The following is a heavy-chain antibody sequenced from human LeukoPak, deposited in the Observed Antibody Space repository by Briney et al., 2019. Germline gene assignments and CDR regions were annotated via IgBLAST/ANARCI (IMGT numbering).Heavy chain of an antibody. CDR3: ARGPNSNWSGLDF. D-gene: IGHD6-6*01. Sequence: GGSLRLSCTVSGFSFSGHWMHWARQLPGKGLVWVSRISPTGSTTSYADSVKGRFTVSRDNAKNTLYLQVNNLRAEDTAVYYCARGPNSNWSGLDFWGQGTLLTVFS. J-gene: IGHJ4*02. CDR2: ISPTGSTT. V-gene: IGHV3-74*01. CDR1: GFSFSGHW.